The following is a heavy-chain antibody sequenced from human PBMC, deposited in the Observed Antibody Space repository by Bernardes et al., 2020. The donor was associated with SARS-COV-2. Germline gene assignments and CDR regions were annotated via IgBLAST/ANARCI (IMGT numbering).Heavy chain of an antibody. V-gene: IGHV1-2*02. CDR2: VNPNSGDT. J-gene: IGHJ4*02. CDR1: GYTFTANC. D-gene: IGHD1-20*01. CDR3: AKGPCNWNDPRLYQ. Sequence: ASVKVSCKASGYTFTANCMHWVRQAPGQGLDWMAWVNPNSGDTNYAQKFQGRVTATGDTSITTVYMELTSLTSDDTAVYYCAKGPCNWNDPRLYQWGQGTLGTVSS.